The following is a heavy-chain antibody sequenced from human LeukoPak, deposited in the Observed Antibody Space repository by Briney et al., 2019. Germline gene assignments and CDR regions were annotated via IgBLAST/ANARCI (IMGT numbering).Heavy chain of an antibody. V-gene: IGHV3-23*01. CDR3: AKGIYSSGWSYFDY. D-gene: IGHD6-19*01. CDR1: GFTFSNSA. CDR2: LSGSGITT. J-gene: IGHJ4*01. Sequence: GGSLRLSCAASGFTFSNSAMSWVRQAPGKGLEWVSTLSGSGITTDYADSVKGRFIISRDNSKNTLYLQMNSLRAEDTAVYYCAKGIYSSGWSYFDYWGHGTLVTVSS.